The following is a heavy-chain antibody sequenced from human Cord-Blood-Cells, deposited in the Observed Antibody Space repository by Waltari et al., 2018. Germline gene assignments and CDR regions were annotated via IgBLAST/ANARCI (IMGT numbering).Heavy chain of an antibody. CDR1: GGSFSGYY. CDR3: ARDQSIAARRGGHNWFDP. D-gene: IGHD6-6*01. CDR2: INHSGST. Sequence: QVQLQQWGAGLLKPSETLSLTCAVYGGSFSGYYWSWIRQPPGKGLEWIGEINHSGSTNYNPSLKSRVTISVDTSKNQFSLKLSSVTAADTAVYYCARDQSIAARRGGHNWFDPWGQGTLVTVSS. J-gene: IGHJ5*02. V-gene: IGHV4-34*01.